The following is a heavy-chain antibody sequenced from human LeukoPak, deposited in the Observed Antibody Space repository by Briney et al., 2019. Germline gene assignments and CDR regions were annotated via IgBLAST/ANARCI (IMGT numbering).Heavy chain of an antibody. D-gene: IGHD2-15*01. CDR3: ARCLQWPLRRCFDN. J-gene: IGHJ4*02. V-gene: IGHV4-34*01. CDR2: IDHSGST. CDR1: GETLSDYA. Sequence: SETLSLTCAVYGETLSDYAWSWIRQPPGKGLEWIGEIDHSGSTDYNPSLKSRVTLSVDTSKNHFSLHLSSVTAADTAVYYCARCLQWPLRRCFDNWGQGTLVTVSS.